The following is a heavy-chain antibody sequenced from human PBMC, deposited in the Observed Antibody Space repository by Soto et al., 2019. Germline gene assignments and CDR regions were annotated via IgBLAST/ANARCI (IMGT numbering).Heavy chain of an antibody. J-gene: IGHJ6*02. V-gene: IGHV1-58*01. D-gene: IGHD1-7*01. Sequence: QMQLVQSGPEVKKPGTSVKVSCKASGFTFTSSAVQWVRQARGQRLEWIGWIVVGSGNTNYAQKFQERVTITRDVSTSTAYMELSSLRSEDTAVYYCAAGELELRYYYYGMDVWGQGTTVTVSS. CDR3: AAGELELRYYYYGMDV. CDR2: IVVGSGNT. CDR1: GFTFTSSA.